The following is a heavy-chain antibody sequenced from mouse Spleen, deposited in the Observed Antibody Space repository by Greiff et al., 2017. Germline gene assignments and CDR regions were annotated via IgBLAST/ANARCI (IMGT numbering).Heavy chain of an antibody. CDR2: INPYNGGT. Sequence: VQLKQSGPVLVKPGASVKMSCKASGYTFTDYYMNWVKQSHGKSLEWIGVINPYNGGTSYNQKFKGKATLTVDKSSSTAYMELNSLTSEDSAVYYCANYDGSYVGFDYWGQGTTLTVSS. CDR1: GYTFTDYY. CDR3: ANYDGSYVGFDY. D-gene: IGHD1-1*01. V-gene: IGHV1-19*01. J-gene: IGHJ2*01.